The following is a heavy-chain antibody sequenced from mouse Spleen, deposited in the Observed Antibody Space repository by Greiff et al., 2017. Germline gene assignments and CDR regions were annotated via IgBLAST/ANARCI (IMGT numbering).Heavy chain of an antibody. Sequence: EVKLVESGGGLVKPGGSLKLSCAASGFTFSSYAMSWVRQTPEKRLEWVATISSGGSYTYYPDSVKGRFTISRDNAKNTLYLQMSSLRSEDTAMYYCARLYITTVVEAAVDYWGQGTTLTVSS. CDR3: ARLYITTVVEAAVDY. CDR2: ISSGGSYT. V-gene: IGHV5-9-1*01. CDR1: GFTFSSYA. D-gene: IGHD1-1*01. J-gene: IGHJ2*01.